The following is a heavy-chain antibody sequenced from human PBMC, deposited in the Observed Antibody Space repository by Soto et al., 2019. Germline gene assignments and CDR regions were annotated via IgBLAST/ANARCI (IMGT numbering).Heavy chain of an antibody. V-gene: IGHV4-34*02. Sequence: QVQLQQWGAGLLKPSETLSLTCAVYGGSLSGYYWSWIRQPPGKGLEWIGEISHRGGTNYNPSLKSRVTRSVDTSKNQFSLKLSSVTAADTAVYYCAREWPGSRGYCDYWGQGTLVTVSS. CDR3: AREWPGSRGYCDY. CDR1: GGSLSGYY. J-gene: IGHJ4*02. CDR2: ISHRGGT. D-gene: IGHD3-22*01.